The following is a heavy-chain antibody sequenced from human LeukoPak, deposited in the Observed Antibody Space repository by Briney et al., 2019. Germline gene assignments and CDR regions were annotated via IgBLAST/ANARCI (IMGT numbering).Heavy chain of an antibody. Sequence: GGSLRLSCAASGFTFSSYCMHWVRQAPGKGLEWVAVISYDGSNEYYGDYVKGRFTNSRGNSKSTLYLQMNSLGAEDTAVYCCAKDHPGLWVGESKDYWGQGTMVTVSS. V-gene: IGHV3-30*18. D-gene: IGHD3-10*01. CDR3: AKDHPGLWVGESKDY. J-gene: IGHJ4*02. CDR1: GFTFSSYC. CDR2: ISYDGSNE.